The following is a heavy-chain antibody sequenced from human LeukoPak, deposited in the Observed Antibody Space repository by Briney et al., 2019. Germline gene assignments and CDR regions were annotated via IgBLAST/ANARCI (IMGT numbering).Heavy chain of an antibody. CDR1: GYTFTGYY. D-gene: IGHD1-26*01. V-gene: IGHV1-2*06. CDR3: ARVGRTRGSDSHEDY. J-gene: IGHJ4*02. CDR2: INPNSGGT. Sequence: ASVKVSCKASGYTFTGYYMHWVRQAPGQGLEWMGRINPNSGGTNYAQKFQGRVTMTRDTSISTAYMELSRLRSDDTAVYYCARVGRTRGSDSHEDYWGQGTLVTVSS.